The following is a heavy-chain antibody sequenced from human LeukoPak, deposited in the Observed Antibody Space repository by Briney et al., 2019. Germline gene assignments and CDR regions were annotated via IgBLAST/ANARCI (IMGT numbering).Heavy chain of an antibody. Sequence: SETLSLTCAVYGGSFSPYYWSWIRQPPGKGLEWIGEINHSGSTNYNPSLKSRVTISVDTSKNQFSPRLSSVTAADTAVYYCARGGFYCGGDCYVDYWGQGTLVTVSS. V-gene: IGHV4-34*01. D-gene: IGHD2-21*02. CDR2: INHSGST. J-gene: IGHJ4*02. CDR1: GGSFSPYY. CDR3: ARGGFYCGGDCYVDY.